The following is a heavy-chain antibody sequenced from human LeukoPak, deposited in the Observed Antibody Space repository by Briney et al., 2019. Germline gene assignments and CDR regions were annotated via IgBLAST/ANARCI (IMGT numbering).Heavy chain of an antibody. Sequence: ASVKVSCKASGYTFTGYYMHWVRQAPGQGLEWMGWINPNSGGTNYAQKFQGWVTMTRDTSISTAYMELSRLRSDDTAVYYCARDHSREGDLGWFDPWGQGTLVTVSS. V-gene: IGHV1-2*04. J-gene: IGHJ5*02. D-gene: IGHD3-16*01. CDR3: ARDHSREGDLGWFDP. CDR1: GYTFTGYY. CDR2: INPNSGGT.